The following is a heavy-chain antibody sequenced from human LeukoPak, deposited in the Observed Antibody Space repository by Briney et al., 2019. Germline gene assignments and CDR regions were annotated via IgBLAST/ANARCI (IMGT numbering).Heavy chain of an antibody. CDR3: AKAIFGVAPYDY. J-gene: IGHJ4*02. V-gene: IGHV3-30*18. CDR2: ISYDGSNK. Sequence: PGGSLRLSCAASGFTFSSYGMHWVRQAPGKGLEWVAVISYDGSNKYYADSVKGRLTISRDNSKNTLYLQMNSLRAEDTAVYYCAKAIFGVAPYDYWGQGTLVTVSS. CDR1: GFTFSSYG. D-gene: IGHD3-3*02.